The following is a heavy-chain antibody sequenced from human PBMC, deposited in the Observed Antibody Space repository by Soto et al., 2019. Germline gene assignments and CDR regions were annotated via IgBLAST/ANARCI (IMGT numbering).Heavy chain of an antibody. Sequence: EVQLLVSGGGLVQPGGSLRLSCAASGFTFSSYAMSWVRQAPGKGLEWVSSISGSGGSTYHADSVKGRFTISRDNSKNTLYLQMNSLRAEDTAVYYCAKDQRGFSSTARIDYWGQGTLVTLSS. CDR2: ISGSGGST. D-gene: IGHD6-13*01. CDR1: GFTFSSYA. CDR3: AKDQRGFSSTARIDY. V-gene: IGHV3-23*01. J-gene: IGHJ4*02.